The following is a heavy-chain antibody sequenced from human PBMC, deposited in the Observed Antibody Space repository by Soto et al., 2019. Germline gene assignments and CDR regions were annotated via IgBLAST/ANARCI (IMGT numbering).Heavy chain of an antibody. CDR3: ARVIAAAADCDY. D-gene: IGHD6-13*01. J-gene: IGHJ4*02. Sequence: ASVKVSCKASGYTYTSYDINWVRQATGQGLEWMGWMNPNSGNTGYAQKFQGRVTMTRNTSTSTAYMELRSLRSDDTAVYYCARVIAAAADCDYWGQGTLVTVSS. V-gene: IGHV1-8*01. CDR1: GYTYTSYD. CDR2: MNPNSGNT.